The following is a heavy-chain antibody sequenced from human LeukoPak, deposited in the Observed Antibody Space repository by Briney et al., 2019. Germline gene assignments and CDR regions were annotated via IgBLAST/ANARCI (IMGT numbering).Heavy chain of an antibody. CDR2: INPNSGGT. CDR3: ARGEHYYDSSGIRRKNDAFDI. J-gene: IGHJ3*02. Sequence: ASVKVSCKASGYTFTRYYMHWVRQAPGQGLEWMGWINPNSGGTNYAQKFQGRVTMTRDTSISTAYMELSKLRSDDTAVYYCARGEHYYDSSGIRRKNDAFDIWGRGTMVTVSS. D-gene: IGHD3-22*01. CDR1: GYTFTRYY. V-gene: IGHV1-2*02.